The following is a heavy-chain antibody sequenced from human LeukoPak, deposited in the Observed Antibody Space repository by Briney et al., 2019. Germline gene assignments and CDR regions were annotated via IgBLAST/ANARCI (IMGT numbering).Heavy chain of an antibody. D-gene: IGHD6-19*01. CDR2: LSYRGDT. V-gene: IGHV4-39*01. CDR3: ARQVYRGGWYGPFDY. J-gene: IGHJ4*02. CDR1: GGSISSSTYY. Sequence: PSETLSLTCAVSGGSISSSTYYLGWFRQPPGKGLEWIGSLSYRGDTYYNPSLRSRLTLSVDTPASHFSLNLTSLAAADTAVYYCARQVYRGGWYGPFDYWGQGTLVTVSS.